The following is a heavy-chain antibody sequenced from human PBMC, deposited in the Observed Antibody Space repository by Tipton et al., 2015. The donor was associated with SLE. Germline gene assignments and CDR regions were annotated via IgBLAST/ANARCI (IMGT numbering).Heavy chain of an antibody. Sequence: SLRLSCEVSNFSFRNYAMTWVRQAPGKGPEWVSTIVPTGSNTYYADSVQGRFIISRDKSKDTLFLQMNSLRADDTAIYYCTTRPGFYYFDYWGQGTLVTVSS. D-gene: IGHD7-27*01. CDR1: NFSFRNYA. CDR3: TTRPGFYYFDY. J-gene: IGHJ4*02. V-gene: IGHV3-23*01. CDR2: IVPTGSNT.